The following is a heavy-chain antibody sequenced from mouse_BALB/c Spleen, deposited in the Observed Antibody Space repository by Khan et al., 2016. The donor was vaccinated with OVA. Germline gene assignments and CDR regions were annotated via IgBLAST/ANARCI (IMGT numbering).Heavy chain of an antibody. V-gene: IGHV1-26*01. CDR3: ARGLFNV. J-gene: IGHJ1*01. CDR1: GYTFTDYY. Sequence: VQLQQSGPELVKPGASVKVSCKASGYTFTDYYMKWMKQSHDKSLEWIGDINPNNGDTFYNQKFKGKATLTVDKSSNTAYPQLNSLSSEDSADYYCARGLFNVWGAGTMVTGSS. CDR2: INPNNGDT.